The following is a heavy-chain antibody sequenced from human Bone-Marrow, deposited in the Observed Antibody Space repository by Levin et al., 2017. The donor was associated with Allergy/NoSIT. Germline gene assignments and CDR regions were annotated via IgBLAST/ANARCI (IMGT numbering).Heavy chain of an antibody. V-gene: IGHV3-30*03. CDR3: ATWFCSTTSCYGAENIYYFDY. CDR1: GFSFRNYG. D-gene: IGHD2-2*01. CDR2: ISFDGSKK. Sequence: GGSLRLSCAASGFSFRNYGMNWVRQAPGKGLEWVSVISFDGSKKYYADSVRGRFTISRDNSNNTLYLQLHNLRAEDTAVYYCATWFCSTTSCYGAENIYYFDYWGQGTLVTVSS. J-gene: IGHJ4*02.